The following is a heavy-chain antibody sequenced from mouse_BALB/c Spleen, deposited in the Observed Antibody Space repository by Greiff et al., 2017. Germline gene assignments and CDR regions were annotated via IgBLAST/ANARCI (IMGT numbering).Heavy chain of an antibody. V-gene: IGHV2-6-7*01. J-gene: IGHJ4*01. Sequence: VKLMESGPGLVAPSQSLSITCTVSGFSLTGYGVNWVRQPPGKGLEWLGMIWGDGSTDYNSALKSRLSISKDNSKSQVFLKMNSLQTDDTARYYCARALPYGFYAMDYWGQGTSVTVSS. CDR1: GFSLTGYG. D-gene: IGHD2-2*01. CDR3: ARALPYGFYAMDY. CDR2: IWGDGST.